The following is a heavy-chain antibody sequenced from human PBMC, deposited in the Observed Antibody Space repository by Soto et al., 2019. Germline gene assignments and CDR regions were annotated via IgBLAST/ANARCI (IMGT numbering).Heavy chain of an antibody. CDR2: IIPIFGKA. CDR1: GGTFSSYA. V-gene: IGHV1-69*13. D-gene: IGHD2-15*01. CDR3: ARDLGGWPDY. Sequence: SVKVSCKASGGTFSSYAISWVRQAPGQGLEWMGGIIPIFGKANYAQKFQGGVTITADESTSTAYMELSSLRSEDTAVYYCARDLGGWPDYWGQGTLVTVSS. J-gene: IGHJ4*02.